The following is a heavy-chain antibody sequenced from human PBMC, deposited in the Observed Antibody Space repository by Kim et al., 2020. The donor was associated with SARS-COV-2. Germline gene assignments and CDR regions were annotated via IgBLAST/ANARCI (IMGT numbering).Heavy chain of an antibody. CDR1: GYTFTDSY. V-gene: IGHV1-46*01. Sequence: ASVKVSCKASGYTFTDSYIFWVRQAPGQGLEWMGLINPSGGRTTYAQTFQGRVSITRDMSTNTVHMELSSLRFEDTAVYYCARVIGLGSFDPWGQGTLLTVSS. D-gene: IGHD6-19*01. J-gene: IGHJ5*02. CDR3: ARVIGLGSFDP. CDR2: INPSGGRT.